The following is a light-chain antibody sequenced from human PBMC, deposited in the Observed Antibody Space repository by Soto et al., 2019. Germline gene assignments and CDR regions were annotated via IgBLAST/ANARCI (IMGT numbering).Light chain of an antibody. CDR3: QQTYKTPLT. CDR1: QTISGW. CDR2: LAS. J-gene: IGKJ1*01. Sequence: DLQMTQSPSTLSASVGDTVTITCRASQTISGWLAWYQQRPGKAPKLLIYLASSLSSGVPSKFSGSGSGTDFTLTISVLQPEDSATYYCQQTYKTPLTFGQGTKVEIK. V-gene: IGKV1-39*01.